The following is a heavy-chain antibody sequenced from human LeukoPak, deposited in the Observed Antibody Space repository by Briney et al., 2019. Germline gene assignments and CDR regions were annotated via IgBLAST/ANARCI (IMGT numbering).Heavy chain of an antibody. D-gene: IGHD6-19*01. Sequence: SETLSLTCTVSGGSISSSNYYWDWIRQPPGKGLEWIGSIYYSGSTYYNPSLMIRVTISVDTSKNQFSLKLSSVTAADTAVYYCARQSSGWYKSLYYMDVWGKGTTVTVSS. V-gene: IGHV4-39*01. CDR1: GGSISSSNYY. CDR2: IYYSGST. J-gene: IGHJ6*03. CDR3: ARQSSGWYKSLYYMDV.